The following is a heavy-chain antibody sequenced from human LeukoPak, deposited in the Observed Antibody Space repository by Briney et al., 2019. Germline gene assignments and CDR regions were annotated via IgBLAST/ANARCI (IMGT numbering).Heavy chain of an antibody. J-gene: IGHJ4*02. CDR3: ASLYCTHTTCYYFDY. Sequence: GGSLRLSCAASGFIFENYWMNWVRQAPGRGLEWVANIEQDGSEKYYVDTVKGRFTISRDNARNSLYLQMNSLRAEDTAVYYCASLYCTHTTCYYFDYWGQGTLVSVSS. CDR2: IEQDGSEK. CDR1: GFIFENYW. D-gene: IGHD2-2*01. V-gene: IGHV3-7*01.